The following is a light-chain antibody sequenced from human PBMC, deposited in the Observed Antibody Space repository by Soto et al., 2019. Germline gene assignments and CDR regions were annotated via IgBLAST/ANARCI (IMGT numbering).Light chain of an antibody. CDR1: QAIRSN. V-gene: IGKV1-9*01. J-gene: IGKJ1*01. CDR3: QQLNSYPRT. Sequence: IQLTQSPSSLSASVGDRVTITSRASQAIRSNLAWYQQKPARAPNLLIYGASTLQSGVPSRFSGSGSGKYFTLTISSLQPEDFATYYCQQLNSYPRTFGQGTKVEIK. CDR2: GAS.